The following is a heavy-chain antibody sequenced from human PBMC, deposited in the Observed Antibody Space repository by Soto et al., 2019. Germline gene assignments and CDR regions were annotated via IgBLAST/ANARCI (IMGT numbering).Heavy chain of an antibody. J-gene: IGHJ4*02. V-gene: IGHV1-46*03. CDR2: INPSGGST. D-gene: IGHD6-13*01. CDR1: GYTFTSYY. Sequence: QVQLVQSGAEVKKPGASVKVSCKASGYTFTSYYMHWVRQAPGQGLEWMGIINPSGGSTSYAQKFHGRVTXXRXTXXSSVYMELSSLRSEDTAVYYCAGSGAAAGTYYFDYWGQGTLVTVSS. CDR3: AGSGAAAGTYYFDY.